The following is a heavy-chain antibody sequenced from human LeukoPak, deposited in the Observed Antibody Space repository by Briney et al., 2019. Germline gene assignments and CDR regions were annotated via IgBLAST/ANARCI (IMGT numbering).Heavy chain of an antibody. CDR2: ISSSSSTI. CDR1: GFTFSSYS. D-gene: IGHD2-2*01. V-gene: IGHV3-48*01. CDR3: AREPPIGYCSSTSCYGLSTKLGFDY. Sequence: GGSLRLSCAASGFTFSSYSMNWVRQAPGKGLEWVSYISSSSSTIYYADSAKGRFTISRDNAKNSLYLQMDSLRAEDTAVYYCAREPPIGYCSSTSCYGLSTKLGFDYWGQGTLVTVSS. J-gene: IGHJ4*02.